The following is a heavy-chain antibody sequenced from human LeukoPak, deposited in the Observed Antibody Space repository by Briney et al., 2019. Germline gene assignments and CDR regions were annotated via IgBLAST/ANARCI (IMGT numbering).Heavy chain of an antibody. J-gene: IGHJ4*02. V-gene: IGHV3-66*02. CDR3: ASGITGILRTGAY. Sequence: GGSLRLSCAASGGTVSTTYMSWVRQAPGKGLEWDSVVYSDGRPHYADSVKGRFTISRDTSKNTLFLQMNSLRPEDTAVYYCASGITGILRTGAYWGQGTLVTVSS. CDR1: GGTVSTTY. CDR2: VYSDGRP. D-gene: IGHD1-20*01.